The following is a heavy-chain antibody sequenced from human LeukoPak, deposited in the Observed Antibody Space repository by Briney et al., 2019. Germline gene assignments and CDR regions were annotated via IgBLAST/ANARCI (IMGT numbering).Heavy chain of an antibody. Sequence: TGGSLRLSCAASGFTFSSHEMNWVRQAPGKGLEWVSYIGTSGRTIYYADSVKGRFTISRDNTKDSLFLQMNSLRVEDTAVYYCAKLDGIAGLDYWSQGTLVTVSS. CDR2: IGTSGRTI. J-gene: IGHJ4*02. V-gene: IGHV3-48*03. CDR3: AKLDGIAGLDY. D-gene: IGHD6-13*01. CDR1: GFTFSSHE.